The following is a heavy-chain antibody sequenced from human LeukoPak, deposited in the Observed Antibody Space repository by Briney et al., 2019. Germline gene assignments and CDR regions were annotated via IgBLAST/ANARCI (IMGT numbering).Heavy chain of an antibody. J-gene: IGHJ4*02. V-gene: IGHV3-23*01. Sequence: SCKASGGTFSSYAMSWVRQAPGKGLEWVSAISGSGGSTYYADSVKGRFTISRDNSKNTLYLRMNSLRAEDTAVYYCAKDGAGSQSYCSSTSCYVDYWGQGTLVTVSS. CDR2: ISGSGGST. D-gene: IGHD2-2*01. CDR3: AKDGAGSQSYCSSTSCYVDY. CDR1: GGTFSSYA.